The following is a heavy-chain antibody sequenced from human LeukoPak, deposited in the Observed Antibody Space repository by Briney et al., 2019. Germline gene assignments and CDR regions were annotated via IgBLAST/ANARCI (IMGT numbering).Heavy chain of an antibody. CDR3: ARGSGSSGYWY. D-gene: IGHD3-22*01. J-gene: IGHJ4*02. CDR2: VYYSGST. V-gene: IGHV4-59*01. Sequence: PSVTLSLTCTVSGGSISSYYWSWIRQPPGKGLEWIGYVYYSGSTNYNPSLKSRVTISVDTSKNQFSLKLSSVTAADKAVYYCARGSGSSGYWYWGQGTLVTVSS. CDR1: GGSISSYY.